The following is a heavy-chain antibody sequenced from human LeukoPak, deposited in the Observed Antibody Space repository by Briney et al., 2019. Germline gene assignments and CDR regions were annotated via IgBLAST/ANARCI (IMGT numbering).Heavy chain of an antibody. CDR3: ARVGSGWYVRYYFDY. J-gene: IGHJ4*02. D-gene: IGHD6-19*01. CDR2: IKQDGSEK. CDR1: GFNFSSYW. V-gene: IGHV3-7*01. Sequence: PGGSLRLSCAASGFNFSSYWMTWVRQAPGKGLEWVANIKQDGSEKYYVDSVKGRFTISRDNAKNSLYLQMNSLRAEDTAVYYCARVGSGWYVRYYFDYWGQGTLVTVSS.